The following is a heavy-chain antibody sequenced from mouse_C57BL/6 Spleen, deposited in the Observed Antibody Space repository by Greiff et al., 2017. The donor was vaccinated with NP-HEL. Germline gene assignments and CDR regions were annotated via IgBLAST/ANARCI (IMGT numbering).Heavy chain of an antibody. CDR3: ASMVTTRTWYFDV. D-gene: IGHD2-2*01. V-gene: IGHV8-8*01. J-gene: IGHJ1*03. Sequence: QVTLKVSGPGILQPSQTLSLTCSFSGFSLSTFGMGVGWIRQPSGKGLEWLADIWWDDDKYYNPALKSRLTISKDTSKNQVFLKIANVDTADTATYYCASMVTTRTWYFDVWGTGTTVTVSS. CDR2: IWWDDDK. CDR1: GFSLSTFGMG.